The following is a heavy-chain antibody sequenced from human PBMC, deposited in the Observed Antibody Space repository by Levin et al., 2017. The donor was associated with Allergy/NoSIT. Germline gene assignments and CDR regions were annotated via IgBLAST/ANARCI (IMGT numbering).Heavy chain of an antibody. CDR3: ARGVPAIEGPSYYHYDGLDV. D-gene: IGHD1-1*01. V-gene: IGHV1-3*04. CDR2: INTGNGNT. J-gene: IGHJ6*02. Sequence: ASVKVSCKASGYIFTTYAIHWVRQAPGQRLEWMGWINTGNGNTKYSQKFQDRVTITRDTSASTAYMDLSGLRSEDAAVYYCARGVPAIEGPSYYHYDGLDVWGQGTTITVSS. CDR1: GYIFTTYA.